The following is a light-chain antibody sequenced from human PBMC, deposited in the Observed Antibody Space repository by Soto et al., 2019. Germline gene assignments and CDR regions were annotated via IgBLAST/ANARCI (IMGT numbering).Light chain of an antibody. CDR2: EVS. Sequence: QSVLTQPASMSGSPGQSITISCTGTSSDVGGYNYVSWYQQHPGKAPKLMIYEVSNRPSGVSTRFSGSKSGNTASLTISGLQAEDEADYYCSSYTTSSTPYVFGTGTKLTVL. J-gene: IGLJ1*01. V-gene: IGLV2-14*01. CDR1: SSDVGGYNY. CDR3: SSYTTSSTPYV.